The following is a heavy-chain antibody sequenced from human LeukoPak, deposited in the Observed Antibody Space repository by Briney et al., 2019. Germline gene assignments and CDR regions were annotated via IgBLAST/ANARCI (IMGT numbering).Heavy chain of an antibody. CDR1: GGSFSGYY. CDR3: ARGHQIVTH. Sequence: SETLSLTCAVYGGSFSGYYWSWIRQPPGKGLEWIGEINHSGSTNYNPSLKSRVTISVDTSKNQFSLKLSSVTAADTAVYCCARGHQIVTHWGQGTLVTVSS. CDR2: INHSGST. D-gene: IGHD4-23*01. V-gene: IGHV4-34*01. J-gene: IGHJ4*02.